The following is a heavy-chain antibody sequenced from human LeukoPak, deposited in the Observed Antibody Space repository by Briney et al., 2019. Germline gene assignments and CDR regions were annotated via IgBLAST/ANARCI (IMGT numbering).Heavy chain of an antibody. CDR3: ARGGPEVAILDY. V-gene: IGHV1-2*02. CDR1: GYTFTGYY. D-gene: IGHD2-15*01. J-gene: IGHJ4*02. CDR2: INPSSGGT. Sequence: ASVKVSCKASGYTFTGYYMHWVRQAPGQGLEWMGWINPSSGGTNYAQKFQGRVTMTRDTSISTAYMELSRLRSDDTAVYYCARGGPEVAILDYWGQGTLVTVSS.